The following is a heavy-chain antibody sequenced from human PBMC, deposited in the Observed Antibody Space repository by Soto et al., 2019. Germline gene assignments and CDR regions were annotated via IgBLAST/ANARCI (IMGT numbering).Heavy chain of an antibody. Sequence: PSETLSLTCTVSGVTVSSDAYYWSWIRQHPGKGLEWIWNIYHTGSTYYSPSLKSRVVISLDTSNNQFSLTLTSDTAADTAVYYCARYRFSGNKWSKFDYWGRGTLVTVSS. CDR3: ARYRFSGNKWSKFDY. V-gene: IGHV4-31*03. D-gene: IGHD3-16*02. CDR2: IYHTGST. J-gene: IGHJ4*02. CDR1: GVTVSSDAYY.